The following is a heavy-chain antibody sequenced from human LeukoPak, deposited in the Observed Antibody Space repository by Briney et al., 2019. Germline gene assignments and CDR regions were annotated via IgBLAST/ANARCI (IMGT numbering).Heavy chain of an antibody. J-gene: IGHJ4*02. CDR1: GFTFSNAW. CDR2: IKSKTDGGTT. Sequence: PGGSLRLSCAASGFTFSNAWMSWVRQGPGKGLEWVGRIKSKTDGGTTDYAAPVKGRFTISRDDSENTLYLQMNSLKTEDTAVYHCTTITSSSRGHWGQGTLVTVSS. D-gene: IGHD6-13*01. V-gene: IGHV3-15*01. CDR3: TTITSSSRGH.